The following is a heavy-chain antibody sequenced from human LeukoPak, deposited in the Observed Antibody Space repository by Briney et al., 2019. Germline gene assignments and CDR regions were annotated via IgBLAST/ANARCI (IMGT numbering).Heavy chain of an antibody. CDR2: IHYTGRT. V-gene: IGHV4-38-2*01. J-gene: IGHJ4*02. CDR1: DYSITSGYY. Sequence: SETLSLTCAVSDYSITSGYYWGWTRQSPGKGLEWIGSIHYTGRTDYIPSLKSRVTMSLQPSKNQFSLNLSSVAAADTAVYYCARGSGDFIWGTKGYFFDYWGQGTLVTVSS. D-gene: IGHD3-16*01. CDR3: ARGSGDFIWGTKGYFFDY.